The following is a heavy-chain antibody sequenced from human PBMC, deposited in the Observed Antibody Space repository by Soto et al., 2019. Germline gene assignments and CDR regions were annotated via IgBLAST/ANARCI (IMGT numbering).Heavy chain of an antibody. CDR2: INPSGGHT. Sequence: QVQLVQSGAEVKKPGASVKVSCKASGNTFSNYYIHWVRRAPGQGLEWMGTINPSGGHTTYAQKFLGRVTMTRDTTTSTIYMELTSLRSEDTAVYYCARGGHVVVVTAAFDYWGQGTLVTVSS. D-gene: IGHD2-21*02. V-gene: IGHV1-46*03. CDR1: GNTFSNYY. J-gene: IGHJ4*02. CDR3: ARGGHVVVVTAAFDY.